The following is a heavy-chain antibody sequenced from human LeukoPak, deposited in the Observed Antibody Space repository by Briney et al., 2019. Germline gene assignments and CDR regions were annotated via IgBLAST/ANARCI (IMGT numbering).Heavy chain of an antibody. D-gene: IGHD3-10*01. J-gene: IGHJ6*03. CDR3: ARGAAMVRGVIIKRVYMDV. CDR1: GYTFTGYY. Sequence: ASVKVSCKASGYTFTGYYMHWVRQAPGQGLEWMGIINPSGGSTSYAQKFQGRVTMTRDMSTSTVYMELSSLRSEDTAVYYCARGAAMVRGVIIKRVYMDVWGKGTTVTVSS. CDR2: INPSGGST. V-gene: IGHV1-46*01.